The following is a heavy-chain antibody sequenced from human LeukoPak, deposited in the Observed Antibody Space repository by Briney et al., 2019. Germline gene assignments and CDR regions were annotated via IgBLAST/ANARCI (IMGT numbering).Heavy chain of an antibody. CDR1: GVTLSNYR. CDR3: ARDRQSAY. V-gene: IGHV3-7*01. Sequence: GSLRLSCADSGVTLSNYRLTWVRQAPRQGRERVAHIKQDGSETHYMGSVNGRFTISRDNSKISLYLQMNRLRAEDTAVYYCARDRQSAYWGQGTLVTVSS. J-gene: IGHJ4*02. CDR2: IKQDGSET.